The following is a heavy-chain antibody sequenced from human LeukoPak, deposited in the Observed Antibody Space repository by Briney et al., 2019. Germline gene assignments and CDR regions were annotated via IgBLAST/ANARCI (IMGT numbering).Heavy chain of an antibody. CDR3: SKDYYDRSGYLLYGMYV. D-gene: IGHD3-22*01. Sequence: AGGSLRLSCAASGFTFSSYAMSWVRQAAGKGLEWVSVITGDGGSTYYAGSVKGRFTISRDNSKNTLYLQMNSLRAEDTAVYNCSKDYYDRSGYLLYGMYVWGQPSTVTVSS. V-gene: IGHV3-23*01. CDR2: ITGDGGST. J-gene: IGHJ6*02. CDR1: GFTFSSYA.